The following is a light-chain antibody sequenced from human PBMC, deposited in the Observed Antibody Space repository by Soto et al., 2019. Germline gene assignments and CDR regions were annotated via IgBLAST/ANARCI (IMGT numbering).Light chain of an antibody. Sequence: QSVLTQPPSASGTPGQRVTISCSGSSSNIGSNYVYWYQRLPGTAPKLLIYSNNQRPSGVPDRFSGSKSGTSASLAISGLRSEDEADYYCAAWDDSLSGRYVFGTGTKLTVL. V-gene: IGLV1-47*02. CDR1: SSNIGSNY. CDR2: SNN. CDR3: AAWDDSLSGRYV. J-gene: IGLJ1*01.